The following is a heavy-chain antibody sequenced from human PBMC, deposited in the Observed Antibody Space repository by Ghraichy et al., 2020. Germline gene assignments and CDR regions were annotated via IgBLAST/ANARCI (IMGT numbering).Heavy chain of an antibody. CDR1: GFTFSSYS. CDR3: AREGYCSSTSCYTREGYDFWSGYSTNWFDP. CDR2: ISSSSSTI. D-gene: IGHD2-2*02. J-gene: IGHJ5*02. V-gene: IGHV3-48*02. Sequence: GGSLRLSCAASGFTFSSYSMNWVRQAPGKGLEWVSYISSSSSTIYYADSVKGRFTISRDNAKNSLYLQMNSLRDEDTAVYYCAREGYCSSTSCYTREGYDFWSGYSTNWFDPWGQGTLVTVSS.